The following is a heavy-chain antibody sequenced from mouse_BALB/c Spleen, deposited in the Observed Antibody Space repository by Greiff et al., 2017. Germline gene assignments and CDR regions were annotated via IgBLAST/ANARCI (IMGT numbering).Heavy chain of an antibody. CDR2: INPSNGGT. V-gene: IGHV1S81*02. Sequence: VKLQESGAELVKPGASVKLSCKASGYTFTSYYMYWVKQRPGQGLEWIGEINPSNGGTNFNEKFKSKATLTVDKSSSTAYMQLSSLTSEDSAVYYCTRLGTSYWYFDVWGAGTTVTVSS. CDR3: TRLGTSYWYFDV. CDR1: GYTFTSYY. J-gene: IGHJ1*01. D-gene: IGHD4-1*01.